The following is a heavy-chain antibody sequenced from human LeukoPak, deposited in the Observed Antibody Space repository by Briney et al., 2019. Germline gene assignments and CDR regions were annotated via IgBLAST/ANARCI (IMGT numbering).Heavy chain of an antibody. Sequence: GGSLRLSCTASGFTFRNYWMHWVRQAPGKGLVWVSRINTDESVISYADSVKGRFTISRDNAKNTLYLQMSSLRAEDTALYCCARDLGYCSGGRCYYYYGMDVWGQGTTVTVSS. J-gene: IGHJ6*02. V-gene: IGHV3-74*01. CDR1: GFTFRNYW. D-gene: IGHD2-15*01. CDR2: INTDESVI. CDR3: ARDLGYCSGGRCYYYYGMDV.